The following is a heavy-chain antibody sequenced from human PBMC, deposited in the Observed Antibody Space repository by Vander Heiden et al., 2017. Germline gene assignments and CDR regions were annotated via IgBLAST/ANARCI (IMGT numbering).Heavy chain of an antibody. D-gene: IGHD2-2*01. V-gene: IGHV3-21*01. CDR2: ISSSSSYI. CDR3: TRDGCSSTSCYQVDY. CDR1: GFTFSSYS. Sequence: EVQLVESGGGLVKPGGFLRLSCAASGFTFSSYSMNWVRQAPGKGLEWVSSISSSSSYIYYADSVKGRFTISRDNAKNSLYLQMNSLRAEDTAVYYCTRDGCSSTSCYQVDYWGQGTLVTVSS. J-gene: IGHJ4*02.